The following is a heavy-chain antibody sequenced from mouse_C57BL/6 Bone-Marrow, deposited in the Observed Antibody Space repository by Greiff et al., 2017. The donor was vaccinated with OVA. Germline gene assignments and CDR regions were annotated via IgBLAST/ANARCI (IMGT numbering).Heavy chain of an antibody. J-gene: IGHJ2*01. CDR3: ARGYYGSPYYFDY. Sequence: QVQLQQSGAELVRPGTSVKMSCKASGYTFTNYWIGWAKQRPGHGLEWIGDIYPGGGYTNYNEKFKGKATLTADKSSSTAYMQFSSLTSEDSAIYYWARGYYGSPYYFDYWGQGTTLTVSA. V-gene: IGHV1-63*01. CDR2: IYPGGGYT. CDR1: GYTFTNYW. D-gene: IGHD1-1*01.